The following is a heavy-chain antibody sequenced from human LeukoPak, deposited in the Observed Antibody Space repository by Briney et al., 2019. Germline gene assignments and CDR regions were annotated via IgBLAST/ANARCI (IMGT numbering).Heavy chain of an antibody. D-gene: IGHD6-6*01. CDR2: ITGGSSYI. J-gene: IGHJ4*02. CDR1: AFSFSNCG. V-gene: IGHV3-21*04. Sequence: GGSLRLSCAASAFSFSNCGMNWVRQAPGKGLDWVSSITGGSSYIYFADSLKGRFAISRDNAKNSLYLQMNSLRAEDTAVYYCAKDTYSSSIDYWGRGTLVTVSS. CDR3: AKDTYSSSIDY.